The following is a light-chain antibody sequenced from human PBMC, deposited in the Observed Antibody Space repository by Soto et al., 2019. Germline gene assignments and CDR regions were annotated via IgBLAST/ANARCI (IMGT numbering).Light chain of an antibody. Sequence: SYELTQPPSVSVAPGKTARITWGGNNIGSKSVHWYQQKPGQAPVLVIYYDSDRPSGIPERFSGSNSGNTATLTISRVEAGDEADYYCQVWDSSSAQSVFGTGTKLTVL. CDR1: NIGSKS. CDR3: QVWDSSSAQSV. V-gene: IGLV3-21*04. J-gene: IGLJ1*01. CDR2: YDS.